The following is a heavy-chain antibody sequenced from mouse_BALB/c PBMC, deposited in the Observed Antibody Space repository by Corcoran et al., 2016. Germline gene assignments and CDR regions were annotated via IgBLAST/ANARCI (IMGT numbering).Heavy chain of an antibody. CDR1: GYTFSSYW. V-gene: IGHV1-9*01. Sequence: QVQLQQSGAELMKPGASVKISCKATGYTFSSYWIEWVKQRPGHGLEWIGEILPGSGSTNYNEKFKGKATFTADTSSNTAYMQLSSLTSEDSAVYYCASYYDYRFAYWGQGTLVTVSA. D-gene: IGHD2-4*01. CDR3: ASYYDYRFAY. J-gene: IGHJ3*01. CDR2: ILPGSGST.